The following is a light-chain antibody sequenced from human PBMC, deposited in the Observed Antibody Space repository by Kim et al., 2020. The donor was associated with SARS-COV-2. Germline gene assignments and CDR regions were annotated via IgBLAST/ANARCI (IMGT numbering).Light chain of an antibody. V-gene: IGLV3-19*01. CDR3: NSRDSSGGHFV. J-gene: IGLJ1*01. Sequence: SSELTQDPAVSVALGQTVRITCQGDSLRSYYASWXQQKPGQAPVLVIYGKNNRPSGIPDRFSGSSSGNTASLTITGAQAEDDAAYYCNSRDSSGGHFVFG. CDR1: SLRSYY. CDR2: GKN.